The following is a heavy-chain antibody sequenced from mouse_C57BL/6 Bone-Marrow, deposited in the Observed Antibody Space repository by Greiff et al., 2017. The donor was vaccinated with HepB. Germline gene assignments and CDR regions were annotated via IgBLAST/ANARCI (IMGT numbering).Heavy chain of an antibody. CDR1: GYTFTSYG. V-gene: IGHV1-81*01. J-gene: IGHJ3*01. CDR2: IYPRSGNT. D-gene: IGHD1-1*01. CDR3: ARTLLRYWFAY. Sequence: VKLVESGAELARPGASVKLSCKASGYTFTSYGISWVKQRTGQGLEWIGEIYPRSGNTYYNEKFKGKATLTADKSSSTAYMELRSLTSEDSAVYFCARTLLRYWFAYWGQGTLVTVSA.